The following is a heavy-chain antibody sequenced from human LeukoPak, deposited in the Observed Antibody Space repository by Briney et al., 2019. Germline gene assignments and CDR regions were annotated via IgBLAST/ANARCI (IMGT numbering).Heavy chain of an antibody. CDR1: GDIVSSNSAA. J-gene: IGHJ2*01. CDR2: TYYRSNWYN. Sequence: SQTLSLTCVISGDIVSSNSAAWNWISQSPSRVLELLGRTYYRSNWYNDYAVSVKSRITINPDTSKNHFSLQLNSVTPDDTAVYDCARARHNIHNGWAWYFDLWGRGTLVTVSS. V-gene: IGHV6-1*01. CDR3: ARARHNIHNGWAWYFDL. D-gene: IGHD6-19*01.